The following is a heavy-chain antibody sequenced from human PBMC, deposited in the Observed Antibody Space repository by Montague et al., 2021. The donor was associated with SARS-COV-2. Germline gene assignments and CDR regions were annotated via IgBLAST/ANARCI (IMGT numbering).Heavy chain of an antibody. CDR2: IYYTGNT. V-gene: IGHV4-39*02. CDR3: ARLKRYFDSSGSPSAFDF. D-gene: IGHD3-22*01. CDR1: GGSITNNIDY. Sequence: SETLSLTCTVSGGSITNNIDYWAWIRQPPGKGLEWIGSIYYTGNTYYNPSLKSRVTISVVTSKNHFTLKLRSVTAAETAVYYCARLKRYFDSSGSPSAFDFWGQGTKVTVSS. J-gene: IGHJ3*01.